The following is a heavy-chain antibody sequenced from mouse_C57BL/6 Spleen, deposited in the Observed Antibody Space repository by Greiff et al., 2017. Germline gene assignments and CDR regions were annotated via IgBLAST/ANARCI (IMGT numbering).Heavy chain of an antibody. J-gene: IGHJ4*01. CDR1: GYTFTSYW. CDR2: IYPGSGST. Sequence: VQLQQPGAELVKPGASVKMSCKASGYTFTSYWITWVKQRPGQGLEWIGDIYPGSGSTNYTEKFKSKATLTVDTSSSTAYMHLSSLTSEDSAVYACERRAGVYNGSSTYAMDYWGQGTSVTVSS. CDR3: ERRAGVYNGSSTYAMDY. D-gene: IGHD1-1*01. V-gene: IGHV1-55*01.